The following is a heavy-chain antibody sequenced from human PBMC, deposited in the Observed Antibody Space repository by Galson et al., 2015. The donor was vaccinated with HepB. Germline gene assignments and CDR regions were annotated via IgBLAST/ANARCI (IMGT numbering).Heavy chain of an antibody. CDR2: ISGNGGST. D-gene: IGHD3-22*01. V-gene: IGHV3-23*01. CDR1: GFTFSSYA. Sequence: SLRLSCAASGFTFSSYAMSWVRQAPGKGLEWVSAISGNGGSTYYADSVKGRFTISRDNSKNTLYLQMNNLRAEDTAVYYCAKDLDYYDSSGYHNWGQGTLVTVSS. J-gene: IGHJ4*02. CDR3: AKDLDYYDSSGYHN.